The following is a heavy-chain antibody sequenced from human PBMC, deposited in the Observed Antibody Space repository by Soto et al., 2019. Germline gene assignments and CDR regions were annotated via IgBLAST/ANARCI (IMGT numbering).Heavy chain of an antibody. CDR1: GGSISSGGYY. D-gene: IGHD5-12*01. V-gene: IGHV4-31*03. CDR2: IYYSGST. Sequence: QVQLQESGPGLVKPSQTLSLTCTVSGGSISSGGYYWSWIRQHPGKGLEWIGYIYYSGSTYYNPSLQGRVTISVDTSKNQFSLKLSSVTAADTAVYYCARAPDIVARASLSTRFDSWGQGTLVTVSS. CDR3: ARAPDIVARASLSTRFDS. J-gene: IGHJ4*02.